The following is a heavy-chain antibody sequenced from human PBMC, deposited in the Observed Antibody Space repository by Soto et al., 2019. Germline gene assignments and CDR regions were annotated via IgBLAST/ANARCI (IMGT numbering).Heavy chain of an antibody. CDR1: GFSLSTSGMC. D-gene: IGHD3-22*01. Sequence: SGPTLVNPTQTLTLTCTFSGFSLSTSGMCVSWIRQPPGKALEWLALIDWDDDKYYSTSLKTRLTISNDTSKNQVVLTMTNMEPVDTATYYFSRTADSSGYYYEHYFDYWGQGTLVTVSS. CDR2: IDWDDDK. V-gene: IGHV2-70*01. CDR3: SRTADSSGYYYEHYFDY. J-gene: IGHJ4*02.